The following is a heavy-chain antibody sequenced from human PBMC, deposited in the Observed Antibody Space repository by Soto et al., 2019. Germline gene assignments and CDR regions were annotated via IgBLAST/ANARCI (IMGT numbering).Heavy chain of an antibody. V-gene: IGHV4-31*03. J-gene: IGHJ3*02. CDR1: GGSIGSGGYY. D-gene: IGHD3-3*01. CDR2: IYYSGST. CDR3: ARDSAYYDFWSGYYTSTNDAFDI. Sequence: SETLSLTCTVSGGSIGSGGYYWSWIRQHPGKGLEWIGYIYYSGSTYYNPSLKSRVTISVDTSKNQFSLKLSSVTAADTAVYYCARDSAYYDFWSGYYTSTNDAFDIWGQGTMVTVSS.